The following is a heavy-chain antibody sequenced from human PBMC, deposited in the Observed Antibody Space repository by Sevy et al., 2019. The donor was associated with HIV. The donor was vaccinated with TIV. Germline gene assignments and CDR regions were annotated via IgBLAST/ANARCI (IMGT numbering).Heavy chain of an antibody. V-gene: IGHV3-21*01. Sequence: GGSLRLSCAASGFTFSSYSMNWVRQAPGKGLEWVSSISSSSSYIYYADSVKGRSTISRDNAKNSLYLQMNSLRAEDTAVYYCARESCSSTSCYVDYWGQGTLVTVYS. D-gene: IGHD2-2*01. CDR1: GFTFSSYS. CDR3: ARESCSSTSCYVDY. CDR2: ISSSSSYI. J-gene: IGHJ4*02.